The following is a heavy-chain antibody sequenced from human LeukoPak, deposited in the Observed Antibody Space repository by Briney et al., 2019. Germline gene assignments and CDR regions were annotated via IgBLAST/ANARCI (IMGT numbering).Heavy chain of an antibody. CDR3: AREYDLTTVTSFWFDP. J-gene: IGHJ5*02. Sequence: GGSLRLSCAASGFTFSSYSMNWVRQAPGKGLEWVSCISSSSSYIYYADSVKGRFTISRDDAKNSLYLQMNSLRAEDTAVYYYAREYDLTTVTSFWFDPWGQGTLVTVSS. CDR1: GFTFSSYS. V-gene: IGHV3-21*06. CDR2: ISSSSSYI. D-gene: IGHD4-17*01.